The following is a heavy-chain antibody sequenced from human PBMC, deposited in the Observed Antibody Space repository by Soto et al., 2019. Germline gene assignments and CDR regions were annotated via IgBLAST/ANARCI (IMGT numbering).Heavy chain of an antibody. J-gene: IGHJ4*02. CDR2: IWSDGSEK. CDR1: GFTFSSNG. V-gene: IGHV3-33*01. CDR3: ARDLGRFNFGSAYFVY. D-gene: IGHD3-10*01. Sequence: QVQLVESGGGVVQPGRSLRLSCAASGFTFSSNGMHWVRQAPGKALEWVAVIWSDGSEKYYADSVKGRFSISRDNSKNTLYLHMDSLRAEDTAVYYCARDLGRFNFGSAYFVYWGQGTLVTVSS.